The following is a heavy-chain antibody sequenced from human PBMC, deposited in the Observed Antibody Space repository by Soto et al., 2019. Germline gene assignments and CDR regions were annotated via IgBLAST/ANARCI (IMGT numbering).Heavy chain of an antibody. CDR2: IYYSGST. Sequence: SETPSLTCTVSGGSISSYYWSWIRQPPGKGLDWIGYIYYSGSTNYNPSLKSRVTISVDTSKNQFSLKLSSVTAADTAVYYCAKDDILSGLDPWGQGTLVTVSS. D-gene: IGHD3-9*01. CDR3: AKDDILSGLDP. J-gene: IGHJ5*02. CDR1: GGSISSYY. V-gene: IGHV4-59*01.